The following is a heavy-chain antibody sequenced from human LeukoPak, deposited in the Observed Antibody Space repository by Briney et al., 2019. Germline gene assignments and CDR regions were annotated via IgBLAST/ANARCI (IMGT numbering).Heavy chain of an antibody. CDR2: INPSGGST. V-gene: IGHV1-46*01. CDR3: ARGSPNWVGATSHFDY. D-gene: IGHD1-26*01. CDR1: GYTFTSYY. J-gene: IGHJ4*02. Sequence: GASVKVSCKASGYTFTSYYMHWVRQAPGQGLEWKGIINPSGGSTSYAQKFQGRVTMTRDTSTSTVYMELSSLRSEDTAVYYCARGSPNWVGATSHFDYWGQGTLVTVSS.